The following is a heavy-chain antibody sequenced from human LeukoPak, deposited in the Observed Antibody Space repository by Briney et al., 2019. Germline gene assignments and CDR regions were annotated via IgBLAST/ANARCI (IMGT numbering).Heavy chain of an antibody. CDR3: ARVNGPAARRPYYYYYYCMDV. CDR1: GGTFSSYA. J-gene: IGHJ6*04. V-gene: IGHV1-69*13. CDR2: IIPIFGTA. Sequence: SVKVSCKASGGTFSSYAISWVRQAPGQGLEWMGGIIPIFGTANYAQKFQGRVTITADESTSTAYMELSSLRSEDTAVYYCARVNGPAARRPYYYYYYCMDVWGKGTTVTVSS. D-gene: IGHD2-2*01.